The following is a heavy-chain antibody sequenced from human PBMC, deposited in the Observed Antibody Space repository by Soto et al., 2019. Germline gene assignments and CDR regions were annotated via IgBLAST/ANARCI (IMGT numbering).Heavy chain of an antibody. V-gene: IGHV1-2*04. CDR1: GYTFTGYY. CDR2: INPNSGDT. J-gene: IGHJ6*02. D-gene: IGHD3-10*01. CDR3: ARGLGGSGTYYNYYYGMDV. Sequence: ASVNVSCKASGYTFTGYYMHWVRQAPGQGLEWMGWINPNSGDTNYAQKFQGWVTMTRDTSISTAYMDLNRLRSDDTAVYYCARGLGGSGTYYNYYYGMDVWGQGTTVTVSS.